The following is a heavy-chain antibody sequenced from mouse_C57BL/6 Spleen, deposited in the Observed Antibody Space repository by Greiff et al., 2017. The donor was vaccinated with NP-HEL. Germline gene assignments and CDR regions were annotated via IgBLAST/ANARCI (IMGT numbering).Heavy chain of an antibody. CDR1: GYAFSSYW. D-gene: IGHD2-1*01. CDR2: IYPGDGDT. CDR3: ARDGYGNRFGY. V-gene: IGHV1-80*01. J-gene: IGHJ2*01. Sequence: QVQLQQSGAELVKPGASVKISCKASGYAFSSYWMNWVKQRPGKGLEWIGQIYPGDGDTNYNGKFKGKATLTADKSSSTAYLQLSSLTSEDSAVYFGARDGYGNRFGYWGQGTTLTVSS.